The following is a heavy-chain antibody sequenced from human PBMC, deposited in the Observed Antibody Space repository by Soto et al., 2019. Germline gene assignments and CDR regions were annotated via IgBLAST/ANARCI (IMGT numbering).Heavy chain of an antibody. CDR1: GYTFTSYY. J-gene: IGHJ4*02. D-gene: IGHD4-17*01. Sequence: QVQMVQSGAEVKKPGASVKVSCKTSGYTFTSYYIHWVRQAPGQGLEWMGIINPSGGSTSYAQKFQGRVIMTRDTSRTTGYRELSSLRSEDTAVYYCARGLTVTGFDYWGQGTLVTVSS. V-gene: IGHV1-46*03. CDR2: INPSGGST. CDR3: ARGLTVTGFDY.